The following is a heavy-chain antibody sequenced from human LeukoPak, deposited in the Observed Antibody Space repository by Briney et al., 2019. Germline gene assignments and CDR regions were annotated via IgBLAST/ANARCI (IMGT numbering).Heavy chain of an antibody. V-gene: IGHV1-2*02. CDR3: ASDTRCSSTSCYGPVPGST. CDR1: GDTFTGYY. Sequence: ASVKVSCRASGDTFTGYYMHWVRQAPGQGVEWMGWINPNSGGTNYAQKFQGRVTMTGDTSISTAYMELSSLRSHDTAVHYCASDTRCSSTSCYGPVPGSTWGQGTLVTVSS. J-gene: IGHJ4*02. CDR2: INPNSGGT. D-gene: IGHD2-2*01.